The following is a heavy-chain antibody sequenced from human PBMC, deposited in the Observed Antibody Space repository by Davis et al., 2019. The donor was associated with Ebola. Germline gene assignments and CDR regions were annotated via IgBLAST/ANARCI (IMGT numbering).Heavy chain of an antibody. J-gene: IGHJ4*02. Sequence: GESLKISCAASGFTFSSYWMTWVRQAPGKGLEWVANMKQDGSEKYYVDSVKGRFTISRDNAKNSLFLQMNSLRAEDTAVYYCARDPGYSSFDYWGQGTLVTVSS. V-gene: IGHV3-7*01. CDR2: MKQDGSEK. CDR3: ARDPGYSSFDY. D-gene: IGHD6-13*01. CDR1: GFTFSSYW.